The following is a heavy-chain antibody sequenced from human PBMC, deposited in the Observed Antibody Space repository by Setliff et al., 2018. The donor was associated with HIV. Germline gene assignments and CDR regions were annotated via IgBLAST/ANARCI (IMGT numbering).Heavy chain of an antibody. CDR1: GGTFSSYP. Sequence: SVKVSCKASGGTFSSYPISWVRQAPGKGLEWMGGIIPIFGTTHYEQKFQGGVTVTADESTSTAYMQLSSLRSDDTAVYYCARGRNYDSSGYGDYYYYMDVWGKGTTVTVSS. CDR2: IIPIFGTT. CDR3: ARGRNYDSSGYGDYYYYMDV. V-gene: IGHV1-69*13. J-gene: IGHJ6*03. D-gene: IGHD3-22*01.